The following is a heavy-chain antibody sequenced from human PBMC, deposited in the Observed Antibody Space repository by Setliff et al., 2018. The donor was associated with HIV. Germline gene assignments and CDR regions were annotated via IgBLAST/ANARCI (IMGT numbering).Heavy chain of an antibody. V-gene: IGHV7-4-1*02. J-gene: IGHJ4*02. CDR2: INTETGNP. D-gene: IGHD2-8*02. CDR1: GYTLTTYD. Sequence: ASVKVSCKASGYTLTTYDISWVRQAPGQGPEWMGWINTETGNPMYAQGFRGRLVFSLDTSVNTAYLQINSLKAEDTAMYYCARVGSYWSTFDYWGQGALVTV. CDR3: ARVGSYWSTFDY.